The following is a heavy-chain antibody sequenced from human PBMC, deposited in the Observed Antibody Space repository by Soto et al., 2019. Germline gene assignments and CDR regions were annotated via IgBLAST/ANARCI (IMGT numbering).Heavy chain of an antibody. CDR1: GFTFFNAC. D-gene: IGHD1-1*01. V-gene: IGHV3-15*01. CDR2: IKSKSDGGTT. J-gene: IGHJ5*02. Sequence: PGGSLRLSCAASGFTFFNACSSCVRQAPGKGLQWLGRIKSKSDGGTTDSAAPVKGRFTITRDDSKNTLYLQMNRLKLEDTAVYYCPTLAHNYEVPWGQGNLVTVS. CDR3: PTLAHNYEVP.